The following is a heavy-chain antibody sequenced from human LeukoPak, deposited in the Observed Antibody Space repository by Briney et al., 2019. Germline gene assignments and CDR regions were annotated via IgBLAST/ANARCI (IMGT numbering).Heavy chain of an antibody. J-gene: IGHJ4*02. CDR2: IYYSGST. CDR3: ARGAGGDYVWGSYRPALDY. V-gene: IGHV4-59*12. CDR1: GGSISSYY. Sequence: RASETLSLTCTVSGGSISSYYWSWIRQPPGKGLEWIGYIYYSGSTNYNPSLKSRVTISVDTSKNQFSLKLSSVTAADTAVYYCARGAGGDYVWGSYRPALDYWGQGTLVTVSS. D-gene: IGHD3-16*02.